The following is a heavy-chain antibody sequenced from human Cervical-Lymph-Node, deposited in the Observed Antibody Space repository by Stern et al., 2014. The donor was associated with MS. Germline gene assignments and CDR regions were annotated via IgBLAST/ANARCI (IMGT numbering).Heavy chain of an antibody. CDR1: GFTFSVYA. CDR2: ISHDGTNK. V-gene: IGHV3-30-3*01. CDR3: ASRYDYVDYIY. D-gene: IGHD4-17*01. J-gene: IGHJ4*02. Sequence: VQLVESGRGLVQPGTSLRLSCAASGFTFSVYALYWVRQAPGKGLEWVAVISHDGTNKYYADSMKGRFTISRDNSKNTLYLQMNSLRTEDTAVYYCASRYDYVDYIYWGQGTLVTVSS.